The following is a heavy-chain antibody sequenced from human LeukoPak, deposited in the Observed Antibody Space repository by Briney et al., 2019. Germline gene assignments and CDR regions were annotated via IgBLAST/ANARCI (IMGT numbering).Heavy chain of an antibody. Sequence: PGGSLRLSCAASGFTFSSYAMSWVRQAPGKGLEWVSAISGSGGSTYYADSVKGRFTISRDNSKNTLYLQMNSLRAEDTAVYYCAKVGVGYYDSSGYVDYWGQGTLVTVSS. CDR1: GFTFSSYA. V-gene: IGHV3-23*01. CDR3: AKVGVGYYDSSGYVDY. J-gene: IGHJ4*02. CDR2: ISGSGGST. D-gene: IGHD3-22*01.